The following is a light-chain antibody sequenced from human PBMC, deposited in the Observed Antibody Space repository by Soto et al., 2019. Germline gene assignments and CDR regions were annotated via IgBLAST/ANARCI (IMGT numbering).Light chain of an antibody. V-gene: IGLV2-14*01. Sequence: QAVLTQPASVSGSPGQSITISCTGTGSDVGNYVFVSWYQQYPGKAPKLIIFEVSNRPSGVSDRFSGSKSGSTASLSISGLQSEYEADYYCVSYTSTITLVFGTGTKVTVL. CDR1: GSDVGNYVF. CDR3: VSYTSTITLV. J-gene: IGLJ1*01. CDR2: EVS.